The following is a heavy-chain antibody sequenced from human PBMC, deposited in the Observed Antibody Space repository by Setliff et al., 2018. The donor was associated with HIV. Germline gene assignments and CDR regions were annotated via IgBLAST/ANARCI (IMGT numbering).Heavy chain of an antibody. J-gene: IGHJ5*02. CDR1: GYSISRGYY. CDR2: IYHSGSA. D-gene: IGHD3-3*01. V-gene: IGHV4-38-2*02. Sequence: SETLSLTCGVSGYSISRGYYWGWMRQPPGKGLEWIGTIYHSGSAYYNPSLKSRVTISVDTSQNQFSLKLTSVTAADTAVYYCARESASTIFGVVIPSWFDPWGQGILVTVTS. CDR3: ARESASTIFGVVIPSWFDP.